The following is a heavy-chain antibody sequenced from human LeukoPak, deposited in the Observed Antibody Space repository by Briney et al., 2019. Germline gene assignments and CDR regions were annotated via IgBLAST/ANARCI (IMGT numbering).Heavy chain of an antibody. CDR3: VKEHVDRAFTRSFEI. CDR2: ISPDKT. V-gene: IGHV3-23*01. Sequence: PGGSLRLPCAAPGFSFSTNPMSWVRQAPGKGLEWVSAISPDKTYYADSVKGRLTISRDNYKNTVDLHMNSPRAEDTAIYYCVKEHVDRAFTRSFEIWGQGIVVTVSS. J-gene: IGHJ3*02. CDR1: GFSFSTNP. D-gene: IGHD3-3*02.